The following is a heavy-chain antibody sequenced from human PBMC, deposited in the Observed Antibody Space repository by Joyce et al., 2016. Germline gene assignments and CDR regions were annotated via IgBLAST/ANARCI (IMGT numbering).Heavy chain of an antibody. CDR2: IHHNGNT. CDR1: GGSISSDNW. Sequence: QVQLQESGPGLVKPPGTLSLTCAVSGGSISSDNWWSWVRQPPGKGLEWIREIHHNGNTNYNPSPKSRATISVDRSKNQFSLKQNSVTAADTAVYYCARNGYYAVDYWGQGTLVTVSS. D-gene: IGHD3-3*01. V-gene: IGHV4-4*03. CDR3: ARNGYYAVDY. J-gene: IGHJ4*02.